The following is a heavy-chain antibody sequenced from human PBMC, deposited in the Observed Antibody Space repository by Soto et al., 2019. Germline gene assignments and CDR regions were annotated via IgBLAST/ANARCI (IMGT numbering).Heavy chain of an antibody. V-gene: IGHV3-11*06. J-gene: IGHJ4*02. CDR2: ISSSSSYT. CDR1: GFTFSDYY. D-gene: IGHD2-15*01. CDR3: ARDLSHGGLRGEFDY. Sequence: QVQLVESGGGLVQPGGSLRLSCAASGFTFSDYYMSWIRQAPGKGLEWVSYISSSSSYTNYADSVKGRFTISRDNAKNSLYLQMNSLRAEDTAVYYCARDLSHGGLRGEFDYWGQGTLVTVSS.